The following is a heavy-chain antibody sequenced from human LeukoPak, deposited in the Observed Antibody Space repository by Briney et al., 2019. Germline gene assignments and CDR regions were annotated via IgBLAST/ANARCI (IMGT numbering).Heavy chain of an antibody. Sequence: SETLSLNCAVYGGSFSGYYWSWIRQPPGKGLEWIGEINHSGSTNYNPSLKSRVTISVDTSKNQFSLKLSSVTAADTAVYYCARDRWDDPLNLSGGRSHGSEAGYGMDVWGQGTTVTVSS. J-gene: IGHJ6*02. CDR2: INHSGST. V-gene: IGHV4-34*01. CDR3: ARDRWDDPLNLSGGRSHGSEAGYGMDV. D-gene: IGHD2-15*01. CDR1: GGSFSGYY.